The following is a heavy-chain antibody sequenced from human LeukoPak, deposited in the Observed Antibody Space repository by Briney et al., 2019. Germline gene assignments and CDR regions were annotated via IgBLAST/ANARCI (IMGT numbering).Heavy chain of an antibody. CDR1: GYTLTELS. CDR3: ATLDSSGYYFLRY. D-gene: IGHD3-22*01. Sequence: ASVKVSCKVSGYTLTELSMHWVRQAPGKGLEWMGGFDPEDGETIYAQKFQGRVTMTEDTSTDTTYMELSSLRSEDTAVYYCATLDSSGYYFLRYWGQGTLVTVSS. V-gene: IGHV1-24*01. CDR2: FDPEDGET. J-gene: IGHJ4*02.